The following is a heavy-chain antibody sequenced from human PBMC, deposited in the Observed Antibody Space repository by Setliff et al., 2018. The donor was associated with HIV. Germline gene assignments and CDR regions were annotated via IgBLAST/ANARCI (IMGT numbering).Heavy chain of an antibody. Sequence: SETLSLTCTVSGDFSNIQWWTWMRQSPGLGLQWIGSIHHSGSTYYDPSLTNRVTLSVDTSNNQVSLTLTSVAAADTAVYYCAKQPGGHSFFDHWGQGILVTSPQ. CDR3: AKQPGGHSFFDH. CDR1: GDFSNIQW. CDR2: IHHSGST. D-gene: IGHD1-1*01. V-gene: IGHV4-59*11. J-gene: IGHJ4*02.